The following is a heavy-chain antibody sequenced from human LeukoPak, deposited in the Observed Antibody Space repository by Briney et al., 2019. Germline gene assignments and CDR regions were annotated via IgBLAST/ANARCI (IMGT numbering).Heavy chain of an antibody. V-gene: IGHV3-73*01. CDR1: GYTFSDFA. CDR3: TRPSDTEGDY. Sequence: GGSLRLSCTASGYTFSDFAMHWVRQASGKGLEWVGRIRSKAKSYETSYAASVKDRFTISRDDLKNTAYLQMNSLKNEDTALYYCTRPSDTEGDYWGQGTLVTVSS. CDR2: IRSKAKSYET. J-gene: IGHJ4*02. D-gene: IGHD5-18*01.